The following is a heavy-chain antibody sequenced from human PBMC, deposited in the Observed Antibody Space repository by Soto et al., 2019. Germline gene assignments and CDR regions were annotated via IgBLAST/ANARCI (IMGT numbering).Heavy chain of an antibody. V-gene: IGHV1-18*01. CDR3: GRARHGGDVSDFDY. Sequence: QVQLVQSGAEVKKPGASVKVSCKASGYTFTSYGISWVRQAPGQGIEWMGWISAYNGNTNYAQKIQGRVTMTTDTTASTAYKYLSSLRSDDTAVYYCGRARHGGDVSDFDYWGEGTLVIVSS. CDR1: GYTFTSYG. CDR2: ISAYNGNT. J-gene: IGHJ4*02. D-gene: IGHD2-21*02.